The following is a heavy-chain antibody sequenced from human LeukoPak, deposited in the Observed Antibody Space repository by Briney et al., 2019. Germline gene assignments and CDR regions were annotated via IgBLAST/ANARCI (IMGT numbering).Heavy chain of an antibody. CDR1: GFTFSSYG. CDR3: AKLTAGLNAFDI. V-gene: IGHV3-30*18. D-gene: IGHD6-19*01. Sequence: GRSLRLSCAASGFTFSSYGMHWVRQAPGKGLEWVAVISYDGSNKYYADSVKGRFTISRDNSKNTLYLQMNSLRAEDTAVYYCAKLTAGLNAFDIWGQGTMVTVSS. J-gene: IGHJ3*02. CDR2: ISYDGSNK.